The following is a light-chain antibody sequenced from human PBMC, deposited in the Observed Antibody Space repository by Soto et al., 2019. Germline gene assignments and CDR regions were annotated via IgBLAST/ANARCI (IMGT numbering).Light chain of an antibody. J-gene: IGKJ3*01. Sequence: EIVMTQSPATLSVSPGERATLSCRASQSVGSNLVWYQRRPGQTPRVLIYGASTRSPGIPARFSGSGSGTDFTLTISSLQSEDFALYYCQQSDTTPLFTFGPGTKVDIK. CDR3: QQSDTTPLFT. V-gene: IGKV3-15*01. CDR2: GAS. CDR1: QSVGSN.